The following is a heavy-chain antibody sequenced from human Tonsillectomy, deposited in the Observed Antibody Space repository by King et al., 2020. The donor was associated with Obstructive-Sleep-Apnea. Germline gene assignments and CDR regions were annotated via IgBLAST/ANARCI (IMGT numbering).Heavy chain of an antibody. CDR1: GFILDNYN. CDR3: TRGLDY. J-gene: IGHJ4*02. V-gene: IGHV3-48*04. CDR2: IRISTKTI. Sequence: EVQLVESGGGLVQPGGSLRLSCAASGFILDNYNMNWVRQAPGKGLEWVSYIRISTKTIYHADSVKGRFTISRDNAKNSLYLQMNSLRAEDTAVYYCTRGLDYWGQGTLVTVSS.